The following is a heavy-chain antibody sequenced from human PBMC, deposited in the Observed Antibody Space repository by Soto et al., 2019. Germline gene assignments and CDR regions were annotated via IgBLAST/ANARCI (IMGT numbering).Heavy chain of an antibody. D-gene: IGHD5-18*01. CDR1: GYTFTSYY. J-gene: IGHJ6*02. CDR2: INTGSGST. Sequence: QVQLVQSGAEVKKPGASVKVSCKASGYTFTSYYIHWVRQAPGQGLEWMGLINTGSGSTNYAQKFQGRVTMTRDTSTSTVYMEVSSLRSEDTAVYYCAKMFKLGGNSYGCLDVWGQGTTVTVSS. V-gene: IGHV1-46*01. CDR3: AKMFKLGGNSYGCLDV.